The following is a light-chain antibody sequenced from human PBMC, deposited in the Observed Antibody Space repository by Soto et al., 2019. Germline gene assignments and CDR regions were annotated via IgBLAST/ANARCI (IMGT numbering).Light chain of an antibody. J-gene: IGLJ1*01. CDR3: SSYAGSNNLGV. CDR2: EVN. V-gene: IGLV2-8*01. Sequence: QSALTQHPSASGSPGQSVTISCTGTSSDVGGYKYDSWYQQHPGKAPKLMIFEVNKRPAGVPDRFSGSKSGNTASLTVSGLQAGDEAVYYCSSYAGSNNLGVFGTGTKLTVL. CDR1: SSDVGGYKY.